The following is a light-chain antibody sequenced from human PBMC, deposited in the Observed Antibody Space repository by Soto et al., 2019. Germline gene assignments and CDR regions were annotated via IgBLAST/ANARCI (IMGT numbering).Light chain of an antibody. J-gene: IGLJ2*01. CDR1: SSDVGDYNY. Sequence: HSDLTQPASVSVFPGQSITISCTGTSSDVGDYNYVSWYQQHPGKAPKLMIYDVSNRPSGVSNRFSGSKSGNTASLTASGLQAEDEADYYCSSYTSSSTLVFGAGTKVTVL. V-gene: IGLV2-14*01. CDR3: SSYTSSSTLV. CDR2: DVS.